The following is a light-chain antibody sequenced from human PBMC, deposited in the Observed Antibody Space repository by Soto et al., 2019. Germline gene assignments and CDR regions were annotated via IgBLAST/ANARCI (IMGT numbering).Light chain of an antibody. Sequence: QSVLTQPPSVSGAPGQRVTISCIGSISNVGAGYDVHWYQQLPGAAPKLLISGNNNRPSGVPDRFSGSKSGTSAFLAIAGLQAEDEADYYCQSYDSSLSAVVFGGGTKLTVL. J-gene: IGLJ3*02. CDR2: GNN. V-gene: IGLV1-40*01. CDR1: ISNVGAGYD. CDR3: QSYDSSLSAVV.